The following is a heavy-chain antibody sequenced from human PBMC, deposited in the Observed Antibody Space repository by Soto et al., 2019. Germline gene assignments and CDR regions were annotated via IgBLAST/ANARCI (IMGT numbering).Heavy chain of an antibody. CDR1: GGSFSKYG. CDR3: ERGYRENYCDDRDV. V-gene: IGHV1-69*01. CDR2: IIPMFGIG. J-gene: IGHJ6*02. D-gene: IGHD1-26*01. Sequence: QVQLVQSGAEVKMPGSSVRVSCKASGGSFSKYGISWVRQAPGQGLEWMGGIIPMFGIGNYAEKFLGRVTITADESTSTSHLELSSLRSADTAVYFCERGYRENYCDDRDVGGQGTTVTVSS.